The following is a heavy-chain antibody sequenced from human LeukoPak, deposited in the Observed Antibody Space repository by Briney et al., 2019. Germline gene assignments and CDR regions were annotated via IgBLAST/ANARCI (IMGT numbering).Heavy chain of an antibody. CDR3: AREGSPSMYYYYYYYMDV. CDR2: INHSGST. D-gene: IGHD2/OR15-2a*01. CDR1: GGSFSGYY. Sequence: SETLSLTCAVYGGSFSGYYWSWIRQPPGKGLEWIGEINHSGSTNYNPSLKSRVTISVDTSKNQFSLKLSSVTAADTAVYYCAREGSPSMYYYYYYYMDVWGKGTTVTISS. V-gene: IGHV4-34*01. J-gene: IGHJ6*03.